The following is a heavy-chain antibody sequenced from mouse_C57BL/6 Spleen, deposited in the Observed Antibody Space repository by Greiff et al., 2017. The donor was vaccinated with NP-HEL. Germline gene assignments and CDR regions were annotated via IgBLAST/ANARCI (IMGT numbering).Heavy chain of an antibody. J-gene: IGHJ3*01. Sequence: QVHVKQPGAELVMPGASVKLSCKASGYTFTSYWMHWVKQRPGQGLEWIGEIDPSDSYTNYNQKFKGKSTLTVDKSSSTAYMQLSSLTSEDSAVYYCARSWLDYSNYPFAYWGQGTLVTVSA. CDR2: IDPSDSYT. CDR1: GYTFTSYW. V-gene: IGHV1-69*01. CDR3: ARSWLDYSNYPFAY. D-gene: IGHD2-5*01.